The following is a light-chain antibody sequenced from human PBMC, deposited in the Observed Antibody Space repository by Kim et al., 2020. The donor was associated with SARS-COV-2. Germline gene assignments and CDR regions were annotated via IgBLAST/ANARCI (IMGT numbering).Light chain of an antibody. CDR3: QQYGSS. V-gene: IGKV3-20*01. CDR2: GAS. CDR1: QSITSSY. Sequence: EIVLTQSPGTLSLSPGEGATLSCRASQSITSSYLAWYHQKPGQAPRLLIYGASSRATGIPDRFSGSGSGTNFTLTISRLEPEDFAVYFCQQYGSSFGQGTKLEI. J-gene: IGKJ2*01.